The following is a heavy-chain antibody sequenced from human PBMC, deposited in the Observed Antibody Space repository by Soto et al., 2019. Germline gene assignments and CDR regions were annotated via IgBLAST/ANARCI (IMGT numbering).Heavy chain of an antibody. J-gene: IGHJ6*02. D-gene: IGHD3-22*01. CDR2: IYYSGST. Sequence: QVQLQESGPGLVKPSQTLSLTCTVSGGSISSGDYYWSWIRQPPGKGLEWIGYIYYSGSTYYNPSLESRVTISVDTSKNQFSLKLSSVTAADTAVYYCAREKVITTTIIASPYYYYGMDVWGQGITVTVSS. V-gene: IGHV4-30-4*01. CDR1: GGSISSGDYY. CDR3: AREKVITTTIIASPYYYYGMDV.